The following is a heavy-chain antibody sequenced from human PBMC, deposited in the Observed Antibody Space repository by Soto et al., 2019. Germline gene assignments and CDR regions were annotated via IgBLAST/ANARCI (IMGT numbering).Heavy chain of an antibody. CDR1: GFSFSSYA. D-gene: IGHD6-13*01. J-gene: IGHJ5*02. V-gene: IGHV3-23*01. CDR2: ISGSGGST. Sequence: GPLGLSSAASGFSFSSYAISWVRQAPGKGLEWVSAISGSGGSTYYADSVKGRFTISRDNSKNTLYLQMNSLRAEDTAVYYWAKDTYRIAAAYSAWGQGTLVTVSS. CDR3: AKDTYRIAAAYSA.